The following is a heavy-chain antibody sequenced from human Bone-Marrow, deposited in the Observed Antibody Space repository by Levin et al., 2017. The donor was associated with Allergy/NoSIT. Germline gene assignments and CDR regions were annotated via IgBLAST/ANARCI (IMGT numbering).Heavy chain of an antibody. CDR3: APTKGTSWYDYYYGMDV. Sequence: ASVKVSCKASGYTSTNYGFSWVRQAPGQGLEWIGWISAYNDNTNYAQKFRGRVTMTTDTSTSTAYMELRSLGADDTAVYSCAPTKGTSWYDYYYGMDVWGQGTTVTVSS. CDR1: GYTSTNYG. CDR2: ISAYNDNT. V-gene: IGHV1-18*01. D-gene: IGHD6-13*01. J-gene: IGHJ6*02.